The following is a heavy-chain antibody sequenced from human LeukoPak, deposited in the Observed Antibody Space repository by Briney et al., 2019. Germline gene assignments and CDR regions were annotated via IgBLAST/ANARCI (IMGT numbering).Heavy chain of an antibody. D-gene: IGHD6-19*01. CDR3: ASGVAEIYYFDY. V-gene: IGHV3-30-3*01. CDR1: GFTFSSYA. J-gene: IGHJ4*02. CDR2: ISYDGSNK. Sequence: PGGSLRLSCAASGFTFSSYAMHWVRQAPGKGLEWVAVISYDGSNKYYADSVKGRFTISRDNSKNTLYLQMNSLRAEDTAVYYCASGVAEIYYFDYWGQGTLVTASS.